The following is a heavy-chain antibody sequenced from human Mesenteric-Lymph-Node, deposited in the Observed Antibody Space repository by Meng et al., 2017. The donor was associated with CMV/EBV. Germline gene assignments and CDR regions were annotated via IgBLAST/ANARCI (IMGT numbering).Heavy chain of an antibody. V-gene: IGHV3-30*02. D-gene: IGHD3-3*01. CDR1: GFTFADYA. CDR2: IRYDGSNK. Sequence: GESLKISCAASGFTFADYAMHWVRQAPGKGLEWVTFIRYDGSNKYYADSVKGRFTISRDNSKNMVYLQMNSLRVEDTAVYYCAKDHTILEVIRYYFDYWGQGTLVTVSS. CDR3: AKDHTILEVIRYYFDY. J-gene: IGHJ4*02.